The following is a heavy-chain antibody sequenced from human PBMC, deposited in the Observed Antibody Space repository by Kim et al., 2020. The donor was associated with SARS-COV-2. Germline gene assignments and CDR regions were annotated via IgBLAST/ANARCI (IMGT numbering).Heavy chain of an antibody. D-gene: IGHD1-26*01. V-gene: IGHV3-23*01. CDR2: VGARGVST. CDR3: AKAGGKWELRREFYY. Sequence: GGSLRLSCAASGFTFSSYGMSWVRQTPGKGLEWVSTVGARGVSTYYADSVKGRFTISRDNPKNTLYLQMNSLRAEDPAVYYCAKAGGKWELRREFYYWGHGTLVPVPS. CDR1: GFTFSSYG. J-gene: IGHJ4*01.